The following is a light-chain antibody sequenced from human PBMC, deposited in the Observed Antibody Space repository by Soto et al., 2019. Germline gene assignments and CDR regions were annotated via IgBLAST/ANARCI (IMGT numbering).Light chain of an antibody. CDR3: CSYAGSATWV. CDR2: EVT. V-gene: IGLV2-23*02. CDR1: SSDVGHYDL. J-gene: IGLJ3*02. Sequence: QSALTQPASVSGSPGQSITISCTGASSDVGHYDLVSWYQQHPGKAPKLMISEVTKRPSGVSNRFSGSKSGNTASLTISGLQAEDEADYYCCSYAGSATWVFGGGTKLTV.